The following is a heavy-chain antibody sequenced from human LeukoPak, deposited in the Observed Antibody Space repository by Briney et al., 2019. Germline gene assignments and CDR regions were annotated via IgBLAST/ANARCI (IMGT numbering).Heavy chain of an antibody. CDR1: GCTFSDHY. CDR2: INPNNGGT. CDR3: AGGIASYSSSYFDY. D-gene: IGHD1-26*01. J-gene: IGHJ4*02. V-gene: IGHV1-2*02. Sequence: ASVKVSCKASGCTFSDHYIHLVRQAPGQGLEWMGWINPNNGGTNYAQKFQGRVTMTRDTSIATAYMEVNRLRSDDTAIYYCAGGIASYSSSYFDYWGQGALVTVSS.